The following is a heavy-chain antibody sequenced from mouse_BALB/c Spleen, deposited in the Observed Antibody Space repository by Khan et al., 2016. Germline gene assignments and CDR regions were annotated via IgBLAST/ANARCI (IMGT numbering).Heavy chain of an antibody. CDR1: GYSITSGYY. CDR3: AITTVAMDY. D-gene: IGHD1-1*01. J-gene: IGHJ4*01. V-gene: IGHV3-6*02. Sequence: EVKLEESGPGLVKPSQSLSLTCSVTGYSITSGYYWNWIRQFPGNKLEWMGYISYDGSNNYNPSLKNRISITRDTSKNQFFLKLNSVTTEDTATYYGAITTVAMDYWGQGTSVTVSS. CDR2: ISYDGSN.